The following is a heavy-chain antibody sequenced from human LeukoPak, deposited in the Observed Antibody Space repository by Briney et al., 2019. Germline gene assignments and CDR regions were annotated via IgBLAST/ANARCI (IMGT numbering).Heavy chain of an antibody. J-gene: IGHJ4*02. V-gene: IGHV4-4*07. CDR2: IFTSGSA. Sequence: PSETLSLTCSVSGGSISNYYWTWIRQPAGEGREGIGRIFTSGSADYNPSLQSRVTISLDTSKNQFSLKVKSVTAADTAVYYCAREARSYEGSGYYNDWWGQGTLVTVTS. CDR1: GGSISNYY. CDR3: AREARSYEGSGYYNDW. D-gene: IGHD3-22*01.